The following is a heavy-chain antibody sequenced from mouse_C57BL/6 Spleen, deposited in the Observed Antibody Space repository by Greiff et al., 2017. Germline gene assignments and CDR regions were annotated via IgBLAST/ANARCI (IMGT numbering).Heavy chain of an antibody. D-gene: IGHD1-1*01. CDR1: GYTFTSYW. Sequence: QVQLQQPGAELVKPGASVKMSCKASGYTFTSYWITWVKQRPGQGLEWIGDIYPGSGSTNYNEKFKSKATLTVDTSSSTAYMQLSSLTSEDSAVYYCARSLLPQRYFDYWGQGTTLTVSS. V-gene: IGHV1-55*01. CDR3: ARSLLPQRYFDY. J-gene: IGHJ2*01. CDR2: IYPGSGST.